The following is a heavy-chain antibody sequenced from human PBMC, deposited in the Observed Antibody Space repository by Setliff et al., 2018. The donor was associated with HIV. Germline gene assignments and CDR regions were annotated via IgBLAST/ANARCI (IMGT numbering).Heavy chain of an antibody. CDR3: ARLLPLAGDNNAVYYYVPYAFDI. D-gene: IGHD3-10*02. J-gene: IGHJ3*02. CDR1: GYTFTGYY. CDR2: IDPNSGDT. Sequence: ASVKVSCKASGYTFTGYYLHWVRQAPGQGLEWMGWIDPNSGDTNYEQKFQGRVSMTRDTSISTVYMELSSLRSDDTAVYYCARLLPLAGDNNAVYYYVPYAFDIWGQGTMVT. V-gene: IGHV1-2*02.